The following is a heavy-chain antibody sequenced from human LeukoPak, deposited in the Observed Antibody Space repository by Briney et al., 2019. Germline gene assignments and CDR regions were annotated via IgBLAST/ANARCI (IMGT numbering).Heavy chain of an antibody. V-gene: IGHV3-7*01. CDR3: ARETGDYGDYAFDY. J-gene: IGHJ4*02. Sequence: PGGSLRLSCAASGFTFSSYWMSWVRQAPGKGLEWVANIKQDGSEKYYVDSVKGRFTISRDNAKNSLYLQMNRLRVEDTAVYYCARETGDYGDYAFDYWGQGTLVTVSS. CDR1: GFTFSSYW. CDR2: IKQDGSEK. D-gene: IGHD4-17*01.